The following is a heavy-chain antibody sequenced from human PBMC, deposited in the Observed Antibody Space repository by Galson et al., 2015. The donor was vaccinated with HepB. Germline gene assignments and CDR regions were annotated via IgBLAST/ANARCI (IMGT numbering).Heavy chain of an antibody. D-gene: IGHD3-3*01. J-gene: IGHJ6*03. V-gene: IGHV1-69*13. CDR1: GGTFSSYA. Sequence: SVKVSCKASGGTFSSYAISWVRQAPGQGLEWMGGIIPIFGTANYAQRFQGRVTISADESTSTAYMELSSLRSEDTAVYYCARVARNTISGVVNYYYYMDVWGKGTTVTVSS. CDR2: IIPIFGTA. CDR3: ARVARNTISGVVNYYYYMDV.